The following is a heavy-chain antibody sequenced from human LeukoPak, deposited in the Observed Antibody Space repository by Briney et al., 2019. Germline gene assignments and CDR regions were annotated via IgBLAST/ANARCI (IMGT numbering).Heavy chain of an antibody. CDR3: ARLSDTPAYYYSSGYYHIRY. CDR1: GYTFTAYD. D-gene: IGHD3-22*01. V-gene: IGHV1-8*01. CDR2: MNPDTGNT. Sequence: ASVKVSCKASGYTFTAYDINWVRQGAGQGLEWMGWMNPDTGNTGYAQKFQGRVTMTRDTSKSTAYIELNSLRSEDTAVYYCARLSDTPAYYYSSGYYHIRYWGQGTLLTVSS. J-gene: IGHJ4*02.